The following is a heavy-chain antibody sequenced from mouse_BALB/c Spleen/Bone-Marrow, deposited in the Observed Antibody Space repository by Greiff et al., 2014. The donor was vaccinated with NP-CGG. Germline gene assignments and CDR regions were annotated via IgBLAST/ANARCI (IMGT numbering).Heavy chain of an antibody. CDR1: GYTFSTYW. Sequence: VNLVESGAELMKPGASVKISCKAPGYTFSTYWIEWVKQRPGHGLEWIGEILPGSGTTNYNEKFKGKATFTADTSSNTAYMQLSSLTSEDSAVYYCARLITTGGFAYWGQGTLVTVSA. V-gene: IGHV1-9*01. J-gene: IGHJ3*01. CDR3: ARLITTGGFAY. CDR2: ILPGSGTT. D-gene: IGHD2-4*01.